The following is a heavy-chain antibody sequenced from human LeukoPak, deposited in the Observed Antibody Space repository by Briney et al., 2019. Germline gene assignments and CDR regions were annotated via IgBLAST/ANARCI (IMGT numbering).Heavy chain of an antibody. CDR1: GLTFSSYA. J-gene: IGHJ4*02. Sequence: GGSLRLSCAASGLTFSSYAMSWVRQAPGKGLEWVSAISGSGGSTYYADSVKGRFTISRDNSKNTRYLQMNSLRAEDTAVYYCAKSGYTIFGVASDYWGQGTLVTVSS. CDR3: AKSGYTIFGVASDY. CDR2: ISGSGGST. V-gene: IGHV3-23*01. D-gene: IGHD3-3*01.